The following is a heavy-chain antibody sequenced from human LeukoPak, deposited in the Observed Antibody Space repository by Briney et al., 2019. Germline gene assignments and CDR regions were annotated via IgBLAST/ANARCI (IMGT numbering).Heavy chain of an antibody. CDR1: GGSFSGYY. Sequence: SETLSLTCAVYGGSFSGYYWSWIRQPPGKGLEWIGEINRSGSTNYNPSLKSRVTISVDTSKNQFSLKLSSVTAADTAVYYCARRGRYDYVWGSYHYFDYWGQGTLVTVSS. CDR3: ARRGRYDYVWGSYHYFDY. D-gene: IGHD3-16*02. J-gene: IGHJ4*02. V-gene: IGHV4-34*01. CDR2: INRSGST.